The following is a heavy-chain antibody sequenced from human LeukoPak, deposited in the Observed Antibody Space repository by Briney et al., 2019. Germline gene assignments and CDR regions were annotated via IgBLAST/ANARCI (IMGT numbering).Heavy chain of an antibody. Sequence: GGSLRLSCAASGFTFSSYSMNWVRQAPGKGLEWVSSISSSSSYIYYADSVKGRFTISRDNAKNSLYLQMNSLRAEDTAVYYCAREGPFVLMVYAAFDYWGQGTLVTVSS. V-gene: IGHV3-21*01. J-gene: IGHJ4*02. D-gene: IGHD2-8*01. CDR3: AREGPFVLMVYAAFDY. CDR1: GFTFSSYS. CDR2: ISSSSSYI.